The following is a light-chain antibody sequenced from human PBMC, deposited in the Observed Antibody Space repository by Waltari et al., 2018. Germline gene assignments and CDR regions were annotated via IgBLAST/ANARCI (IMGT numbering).Light chain of an antibody. CDR1: ALPKKY. Sequence: SYELTQPPSVSVSPGQTARITSSGAALPKKYAYWYQQKPGQAPVLVICKGSERPSGIPARFSGSSSGTTVTLTISGVQAEDEADYYCQSADSSGNTYVFGIGTKVTVL. V-gene: IGLV3-25*02. CDR3: QSADSSGNTYV. CDR2: KGS. J-gene: IGLJ1*01.